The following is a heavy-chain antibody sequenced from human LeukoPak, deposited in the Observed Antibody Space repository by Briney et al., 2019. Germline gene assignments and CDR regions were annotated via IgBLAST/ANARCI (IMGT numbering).Heavy chain of an antibody. CDR3: ARFRSAVAGTYNYYYLDV. CDR2: VSYSGTT. J-gene: IGHJ6*03. Sequence: SETLSLTCTVSDGSISSYYWSCIRLPPGKGLEYIGYVSYSGTTNYNPSLKSRLTISLDTSKNQISLRLSSVTAADTAVYYCARFRSAVAGTYNYYYLDVWGKGTTVTVSS. D-gene: IGHD6-19*01. V-gene: IGHV4-59*01. CDR1: DGSISSYY.